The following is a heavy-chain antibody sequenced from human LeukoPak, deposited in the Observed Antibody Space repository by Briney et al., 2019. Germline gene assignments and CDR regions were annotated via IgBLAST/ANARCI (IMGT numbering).Heavy chain of an antibody. CDR3: ARDRRDQWLVMVGLDY. V-gene: IGHV3-21*01. CDR2: ISSSSSYI. CDR1: GFTFSSYS. Sequence: GGSLRLSCAASGFTFSSYSMNWVRQAPGKGLEWVSSISSSSSYIYYADSVKGRFTISRDNAKNSLYLQMNSLRAEDTAVYYCARDRRDQWLVMVGLDYWGQGTLVTVSS. D-gene: IGHD6-19*01. J-gene: IGHJ4*02.